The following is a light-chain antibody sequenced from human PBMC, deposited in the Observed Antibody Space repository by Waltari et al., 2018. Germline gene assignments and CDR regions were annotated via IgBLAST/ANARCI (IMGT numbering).Light chain of an antibody. Sequence: EIVLTQSPGTLSLSVGERATVSCRASESVSRALAWYQQKPGQAPRLLIYGASTRATGIPDRFISSGSCTDFSLTISRLEPDDFAVYYCQHYLRLPVTFGQGTTVEI. CDR3: QHYLRLPVT. CDR1: ESVSRA. J-gene: IGKJ1*01. V-gene: IGKV3-20*01. CDR2: GAS.